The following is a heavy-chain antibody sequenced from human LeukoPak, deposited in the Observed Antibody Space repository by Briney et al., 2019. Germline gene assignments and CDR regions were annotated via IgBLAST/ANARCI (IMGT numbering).Heavy chain of an antibody. CDR1: GFTFSNSN. J-gene: IGHJ4*02. D-gene: IGHD2-21*01. CDR3: ARALSIESSSPQGN. CDR2: ITITTYI. V-gene: IGHV3-69-1*02. Sequence: GGSLRLSCAASGFTFSNSNMYWVRLAPGEGLEWVSSITITTYIYYADSVKGRFTISRDNAKNSLYLQMNSLRAEDTAIYYCARALSIESSSPQGNWGQGTLVTVSS.